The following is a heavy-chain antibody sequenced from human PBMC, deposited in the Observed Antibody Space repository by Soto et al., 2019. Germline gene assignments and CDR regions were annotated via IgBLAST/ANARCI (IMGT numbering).Heavy chain of an antibody. D-gene: IGHD3-22*01. CDR3: AHSPDDSSGYYYFEH. J-gene: IGHJ1*01. Sequence: SGPTMVNPTHTPTLTCTFSGISLSTSGVGVGWIRQPPGKALEWLALIYWDDDKRYSPSLKSRLSITKDTSKNQVALTITNIDPVDTATYYCAHSPDDSSGYYYFEHWARAPWSPSPQ. CDR1: GISLSTSGVG. CDR2: IYWDDDK. V-gene: IGHV2-5*02.